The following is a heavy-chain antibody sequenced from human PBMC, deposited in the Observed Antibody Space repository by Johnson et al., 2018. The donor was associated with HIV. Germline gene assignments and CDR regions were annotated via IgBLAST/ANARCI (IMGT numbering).Heavy chain of an antibody. CDR2: ISYDGSNK. CDR3: AKEKNGFPSASFL. J-gene: IGHJ2*01. Sequence: QVQLVESGGGVVQPGRSLRLSCAASGFTFSSYGMHWVRQAPGKGLEWVAVISYDGSNKYYADSVKGRFTISRDNSKNTLYLQMNSLRAEDTAVYYCAKEKNGFPSASFLW. D-gene: IGHD5-24*01. V-gene: IGHV3-30*18. CDR1: GFTFSSYG.